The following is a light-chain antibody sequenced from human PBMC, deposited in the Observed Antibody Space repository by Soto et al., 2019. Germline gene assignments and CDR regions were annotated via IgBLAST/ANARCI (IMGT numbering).Light chain of an antibody. CDR1: QSVSNDF. CDR2: GAS. V-gene: IGKV3-15*01. J-gene: IGKJ1*01. CDR3: QQYNNWPRT. Sequence: EVAMTQSPGILSLSPGERATLSCRASQSVSNDFLAWYQHKPGQAPRLLIYGASTRATGIPARFSGSGSGTEFTLTISSLQSEDFGVYYCQQYNNWPRTFGQGTKVDIK.